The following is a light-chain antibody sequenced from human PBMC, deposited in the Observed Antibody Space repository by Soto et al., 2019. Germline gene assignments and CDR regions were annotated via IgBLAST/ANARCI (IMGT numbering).Light chain of an antibody. CDR1: SSNIGNNY. CDR3: ATWDGSLPGEV. CDR2: DNN. J-gene: IGLJ2*01. V-gene: IGLV1-51*01. Sequence: HSVLTQSPSVSVAPGQKVTISCSGSSSNIGNNYVSWYQQLPGTAPKLLIYDNNKRPSGIPDRFSGSKSGTSGTLDITGLQTGDEADYYCATWDGSLPGEVFGGGTQLTVL.